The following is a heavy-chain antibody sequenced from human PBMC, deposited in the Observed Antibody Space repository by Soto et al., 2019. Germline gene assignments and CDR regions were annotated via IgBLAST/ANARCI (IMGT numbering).Heavy chain of an antibody. V-gene: IGHV3-23*01. CDR2: IGGSGGST. CDR1: GFTFRSYA. J-gene: IGHJ4*02. D-gene: IGHD1-7*01. Sequence: EVQLLESGGGLVQPGGSLRLSCAAAGFTFRSYAMSWVRQAPGKGLEWVSAIGGSGGSTYYADSVKGRFTISRDNSKNTLYLQMNSLRAEDTAVYYCAKGEYNWNSFFDYWGQGTLVTVSS. CDR3: AKGEYNWNSFFDY.